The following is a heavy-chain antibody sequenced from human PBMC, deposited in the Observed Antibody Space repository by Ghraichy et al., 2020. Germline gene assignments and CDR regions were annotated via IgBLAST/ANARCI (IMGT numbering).Heavy chain of an antibody. CDR3: AKELGSTSWYYFAD. D-gene: IGHD2-15*01. Sequence: LSLTCAASGFTFSIYDMSWVRQSPGKGLEWVSTISENGKTTYYADSVKGRFTISRDNSRNTLYLQMYSLRADDTALYYCAKELGSTSWYYFADWGQGTLVTVSS. V-gene: IGHV3-23*01. CDR2: ISENGKTT. J-gene: IGHJ4*02. CDR1: GFTFSIYD.